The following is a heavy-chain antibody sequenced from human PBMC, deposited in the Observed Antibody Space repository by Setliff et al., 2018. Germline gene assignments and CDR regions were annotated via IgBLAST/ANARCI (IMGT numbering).Heavy chain of an antibody. D-gene: IGHD3-22*01. CDR2: FYISGTT. V-gene: IGHV4-4*07. CDR3: ARGSFPYYNSGFDY. CDR1: GDSISSYF. J-gene: IGHJ4*02. Sequence: PSETLSLTCSVSGDSISSYFWTWIRQPAGKGLEWIGRFYISGTTTYNPSLKSRVTMSADTSKNQFSLKLSSVTAADTAVYYCARGSFPYYNSGFDYWGQGTLVT.